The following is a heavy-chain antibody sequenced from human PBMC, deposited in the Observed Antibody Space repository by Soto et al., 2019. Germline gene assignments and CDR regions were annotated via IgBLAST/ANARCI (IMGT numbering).Heavy chain of an antibody. J-gene: IGHJ5*01. CDR3: ARGRYCLTGRCFPNWFDS. V-gene: IGHV4-30-4*01. Sequence: SETLSLTCSVSCDSISTVDYFWAWIRQPPGQALEYIGYIYKSATTYYNPSFESRVAISLDTSKSQFSLNVTSVTAADTAVYFCARGRYCLTGRCFPNWFDSWGQGTLVTVSS. CDR2: IYKSATT. D-gene: IGHD2-15*01. CDR1: CDSISTVDYF.